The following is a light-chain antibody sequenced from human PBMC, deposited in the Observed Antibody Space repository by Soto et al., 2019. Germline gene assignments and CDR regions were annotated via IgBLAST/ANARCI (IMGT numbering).Light chain of an antibody. CDR3: QSFDADFVI. J-gene: IGLJ2*01. Sequence: QSVLIQPRSVSASLGQSVTISCTGSLSDVAVYEYVSWYQQQPDKAPKLMIYDVNKRASGVPDRFSGSKSGNAASLIISGLQAEDEADYYCQSFDADFVIFGGGTKLTVL. CDR1: LSDVAVYEY. V-gene: IGLV2-11*01. CDR2: DVN.